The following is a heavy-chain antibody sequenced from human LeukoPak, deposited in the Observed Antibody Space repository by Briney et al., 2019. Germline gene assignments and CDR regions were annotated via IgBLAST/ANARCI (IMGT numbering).Heavy chain of an antibody. CDR1: GFTFSNYW. J-gene: IGHJ4*02. V-gene: IGHV3-7*01. CDR3: VRDGGVSGYDLLDY. D-gene: IGHD5-12*01. CDR2: INQDGSEE. Sequence: GGSLRLYCAASGFTFSNYWMSWVRQAPGKGLEWVAHINQDGSEEHYMDSVKARFIISRDNAKNSLSLQMDRLRAEDTAVYYCVRDGGVSGYDLLDYWGQGTLVTVSS.